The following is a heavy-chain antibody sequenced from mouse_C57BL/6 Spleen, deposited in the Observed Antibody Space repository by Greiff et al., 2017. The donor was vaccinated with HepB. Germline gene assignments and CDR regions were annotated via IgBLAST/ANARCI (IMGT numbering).Heavy chain of an antibody. V-gene: IGHV14-1*01. CDR2: IDPEDGDT. J-gene: IGHJ2*01. CDR3: TTDYSNYLYYFDY. Sequence: VQLKQSGAELVRPGASVKLSCTASGFNIKDYYMHWVKQRPEQGLEWIGRIDPEDGDTDYAPKFQGKATMTADTSSNTAYLQLSSLTSEDNAVYYCTTDYSNYLYYFDYWGQGTTLTVSS. D-gene: IGHD2-5*01. CDR1: GFNIKDYY.